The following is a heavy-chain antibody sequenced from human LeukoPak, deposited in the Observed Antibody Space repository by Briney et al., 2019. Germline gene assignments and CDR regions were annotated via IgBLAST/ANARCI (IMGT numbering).Heavy chain of an antibody. CDR1: GFTFDDYA. V-gene: IGHV3-9*01. Sequence: GGSLRLSCAASGFTFDDYAMHWVRQAPGKGLEWVSGISWNSGSIGYADSVKGRFTISRDNAKNFLYLQMNSLRAEDTALYYCAKDRSNTGTPSLFDYWGQGTLVTVSS. J-gene: IGHJ4*02. CDR2: ISWNSGSI. D-gene: IGHD1-14*01. CDR3: AKDRSNTGTPSLFDY.